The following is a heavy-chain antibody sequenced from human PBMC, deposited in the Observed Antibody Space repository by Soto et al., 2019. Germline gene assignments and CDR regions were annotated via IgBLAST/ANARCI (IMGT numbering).Heavy chain of an antibody. CDR3: ARDRGCSGGSCYPPGPVDY. D-gene: IGHD2-15*01. J-gene: IGHJ4*02. V-gene: IGHV3-33*01. CDR1: GFTFSSYG. Sequence: QVQLVESGGGVVQPGRSLRLSCAASGFTFSSYGMHWVRQAPGKGLEWVAVIWYDGSNKYYADSVKGRFTISRDNSKNTLYLQMNSLGAEDTAVYYCARDRGCSGGSCYPPGPVDYWGQGTLVTVSS. CDR2: IWYDGSNK.